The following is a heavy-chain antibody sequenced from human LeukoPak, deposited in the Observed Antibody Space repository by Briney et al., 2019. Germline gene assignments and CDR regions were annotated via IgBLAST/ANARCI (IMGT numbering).Heavy chain of an antibody. CDR1: GGSISSGSYY. Sequence: PSQTLSLTCTVSGGSISSGSYYWSWIRQPAGKGLEWIGRIYTSGSTNYNPSLKSRVTISVDTSKNQFSLKLSSVTAADTAVYYCARARYSYGHDAFDIWGQGTMVTVSS. J-gene: IGHJ3*02. CDR2: IYTSGST. V-gene: IGHV4-61*02. CDR3: ARARYSYGHDAFDI. D-gene: IGHD5-18*01.